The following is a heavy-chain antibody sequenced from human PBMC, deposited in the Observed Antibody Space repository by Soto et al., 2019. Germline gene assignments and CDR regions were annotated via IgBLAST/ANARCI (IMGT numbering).Heavy chain of an antibody. D-gene: IGHD6-19*01. V-gene: IGHV3-7*01. J-gene: IGHJ4*02. CDR3: ASESLSSGWLYYFDY. Sequence: EVQLVESGGGVVQPGGSLRLSCAASGFTFSSYWMSWVRQAPGKGLEWVANIKQDGSEKYYVDSVKGRFTISRDNAKNSLYLQMNSLRAEDTAVYYCASESLSSGWLYYFDYSGQGTLVTVSS. CDR1: GFTFSSYW. CDR2: IKQDGSEK.